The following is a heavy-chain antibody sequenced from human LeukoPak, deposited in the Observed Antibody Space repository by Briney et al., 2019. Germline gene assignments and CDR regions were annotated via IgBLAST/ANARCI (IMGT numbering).Heavy chain of an antibody. J-gene: IGHJ4*02. D-gene: IGHD2-2*01. V-gene: IGHV1-18*01. CDR3: ARGVPAARDGLLAAAGTYYFDY. CDR2: ISAYNGNT. CDR1: GYTLTSYG. Sequence: ASVKVSYKASGYTLTSYGISWVRQAPGQGLEWMGWISAYNGNTNYAQKLQGRVTMTTDTSTSTAYMELRSLRSDDTAVYYCARGVPAARDGLLAAAGTYYFDYWGQGTLVTVSS.